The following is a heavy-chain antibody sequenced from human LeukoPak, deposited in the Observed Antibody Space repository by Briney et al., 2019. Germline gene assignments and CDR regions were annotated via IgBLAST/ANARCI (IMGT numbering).Heavy chain of an antibody. J-gene: IGHJ4*02. V-gene: IGHV4-59*01. CDR2: IYNSGRT. Sequence: SGTLSLTCTVSGGSITSYYWSWIRQPPGKGLEWIGYIYNSGRTNYNTSLRSRVTISIDTSKNQFSLRLSSATAADTAVYYCAREQALEYFDYWGQGALVTVSS. CDR1: GGSITSYY. CDR3: AREQALEYFDY.